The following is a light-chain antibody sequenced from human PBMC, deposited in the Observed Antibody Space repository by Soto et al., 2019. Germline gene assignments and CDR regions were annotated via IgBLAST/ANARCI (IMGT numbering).Light chain of an antibody. CDR1: SNDVGGYDY. CDR2: DVI. CDR3: SSYTNRATLV. J-gene: IGLJ2*01. V-gene: IGLV2-14*03. Sequence: QSALTQPASVSGSLGQSITISCTGTSNDVGGYDYVTWYQHHPGKAPKLLIYDVINRPSGISDRFSASKSGNTASLTISGLQAEDEAQYYCSSYTNRATLVFGGGTKLPS.